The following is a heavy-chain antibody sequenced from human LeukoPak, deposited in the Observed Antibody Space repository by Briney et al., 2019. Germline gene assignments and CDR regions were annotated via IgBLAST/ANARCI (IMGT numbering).Heavy chain of an antibody. V-gene: IGHV3-23*01. J-gene: IGHJ4*02. CDR3: AKAPVTTCSGAYCYPFDY. Sequence: TGGSPRLSCVASGFTFSSYGMSWVRQAPGKGLEWVSAISVSGNTYHADSVKGRFTISRDSSKNTLYLQMNRLRAEDAAVYYCAKAPVTTCSGAYCYPFDYWGQGTLVTVSS. CDR1: GFTFSSYG. D-gene: IGHD2-21*01. CDR2: ISVSGNT.